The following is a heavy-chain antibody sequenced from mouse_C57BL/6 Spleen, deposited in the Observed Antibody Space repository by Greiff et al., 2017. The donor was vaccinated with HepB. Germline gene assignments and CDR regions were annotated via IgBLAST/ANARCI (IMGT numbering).Heavy chain of an antibody. J-gene: IGHJ1*03. CDR3: ARRVVDWYFDV. CDR2: ISGGGGNT. Sequence: EVKVVESGGGLVKPGGSLKLSCAASGFTFSSYTMSWVRQTPEKRLEWVATISGGGGNTYYPDSVKGRFTISRDNAKNTLYLQMSSLRSEDTALYYCARRVVDWYFDVWGTGTTVTVSS. CDR1: GFTFSSYT. D-gene: IGHD1-1*01. V-gene: IGHV5-9*01.